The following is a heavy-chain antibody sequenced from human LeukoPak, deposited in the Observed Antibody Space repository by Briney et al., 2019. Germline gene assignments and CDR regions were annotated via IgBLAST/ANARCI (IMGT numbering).Heavy chain of an antibody. D-gene: IGHD3-22*01. CDR2: ISAYNGNT. J-gene: IGHJ4*02. V-gene: IGHV1-18*01. CDR3: ARDDSSGYHDY. Sequence: ASVKVSCKASGNTFTSYGISWVRQAPGQGLKWMGWISAYNGNTNYAQKLQGRVTMTTDTSTSTAYMELRSLRSDDTAVYYCARDDSSGYHDYWGQGTLVTVSS. CDR1: GNTFTSYG.